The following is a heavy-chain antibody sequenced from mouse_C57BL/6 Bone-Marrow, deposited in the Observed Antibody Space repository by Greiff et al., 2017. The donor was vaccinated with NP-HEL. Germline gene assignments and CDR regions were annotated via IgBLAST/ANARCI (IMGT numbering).Heavy chain of an antibody. CDR2: IYPRSGNT. V-gene: IGHV1-81*01. Sequence: QVQLQQSGAELARPGASVKLSCKASGYTFTSYGISWVKQRTGQGLGWIGEIYPRSGNTYYNEKFKGKATLTADKSSSTAYMELRSLTSEDSAVYFCAREGYYGNLAWFAYWGQGTLVTVSA. CDR3: AREGYYGNLAWFAY. J-gene: IGHJ3*01. D-gene: IGHD2-1*01. CDR1: GYTFTSYG.